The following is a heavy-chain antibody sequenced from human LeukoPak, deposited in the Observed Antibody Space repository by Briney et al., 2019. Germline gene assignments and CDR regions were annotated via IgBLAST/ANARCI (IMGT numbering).Heavy chain of an antibody. Sequence: ASVTVSCKASGYTFTAYYMHWVRPAPGHGLEWMGWIHPNSGDTNYVQKFQDRVTMTRDTSISTAYMELSRLTSDDTAVYYCATFAQDWGTFLYWGPRALVTVSS. V-gene: IGHV1-2*02. J-gene: IGHJ4*02. CDR2: IHPNSGDT. CDR1: GYTFTAYY. D-gene: IGHD7-27*01. CDR3: ATFAQDWGTFLY.